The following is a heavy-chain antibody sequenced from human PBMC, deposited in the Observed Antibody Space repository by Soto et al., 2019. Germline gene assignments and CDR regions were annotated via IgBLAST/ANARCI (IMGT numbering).Heavy chain of an antibody. D-gene: IGHD4-17*01. CDR2: IIPIFGTA. CDR1: GGTFSSYA. Sequence: QVQLVQSGAEVKKPGSSVKVSCKASGGTFSSYAISWVRQAPGQGLEWMGGIIPIFGTANYAQKFQGRVTITADESXXTXYXXLSSLRSEDTAVYYCARADYGGNSRYYYYYYGMDVWAQGTTVTVSS. V-gene: IGHV1-69*12. J-gene: IGHJ6*02. CDR3: ARADYGGNSRYYYYYYGMDV.